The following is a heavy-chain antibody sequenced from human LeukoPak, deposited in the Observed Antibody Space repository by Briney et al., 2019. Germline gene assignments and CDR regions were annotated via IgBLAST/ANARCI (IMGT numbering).Heavy chain of an antibody. J-gene: IGHJ4*02. D-gene: IGHD3-3*01. CDR3: ARVHPDVLRFLEWLSPLDY. CDR1: GYTFTGYY. Sequence: ASVKVSCKASGYTFTGYYMHWVRQAPGQGLEWMGWINPNSGGTNYAQKFQGRVTMTRDTSISTAYMELSRLRSDDTAVYYCARVHPDVLRFLEWLSPLDYWGQGTLVTVSS. CDR2: INPNSGGT. V-gene: IGHV1-2*02.